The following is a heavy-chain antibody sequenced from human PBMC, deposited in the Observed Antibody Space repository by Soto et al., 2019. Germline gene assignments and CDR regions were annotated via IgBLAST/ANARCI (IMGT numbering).Heavy chain of an antibody. D-gene: IGHD4-17*01. CDR1: GGSISSGDYY. Sequence: SETLSLTCTVSGGSISSGDYYWSWIRQPPGKGLEWIGYIYYSGSTYYNPSLKSRVTISVDTSKNQFSLKLSSVTAADTAVYYCAREPSGYGDYGYYYYGMDVWGQGTTVTVSS. CDR2: IYYSGST. J-gene: IGHJ6*02. V-gene: IGHV4-30-4*01. CDR3: AREPSGYGDYGYYYYGMDV.